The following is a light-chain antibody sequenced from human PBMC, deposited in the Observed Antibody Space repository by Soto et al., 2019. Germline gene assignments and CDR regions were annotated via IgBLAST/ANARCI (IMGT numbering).Light chain of an antibody. CDR2: KAS. CDR1: QSISSW. Sequence: DIQMTQSPSTLSASVGDRVTITCRASQSISSWLAWYQQKPGKAPKLLMYKASSLESGVPSRFRGSGSGTEFTLTIISLQPDDFATFYCQQYNNYPWTFGQGTKVEIK. CDR3: QQYNNYPWT. J-gene: IGKJ1*01. V-gene: IGKV1-5*03.